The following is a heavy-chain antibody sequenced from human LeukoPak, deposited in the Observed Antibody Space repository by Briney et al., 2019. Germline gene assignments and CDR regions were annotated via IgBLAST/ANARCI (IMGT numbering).Heavy chain of an antibody. CDR2: IHYSGST. CDR3: ARHKGPRSYYYDSSGYYFQH. V-gene: IGHV4-59*08. CDR1: GGSISSYY. J-gene: IGHJ1*01. Sequence: SETLSLTCTVSGGSISSYYWSWIRQPPGKGLEWIGYIHYSGSTNYNPSLKSRVTISVDTSKNQFSLKLSSVTAADTAVYYCARHKGPRSYYYDSSGYYFQHWGQGTLVTVSS. D-gene: IGHD3-22*01.